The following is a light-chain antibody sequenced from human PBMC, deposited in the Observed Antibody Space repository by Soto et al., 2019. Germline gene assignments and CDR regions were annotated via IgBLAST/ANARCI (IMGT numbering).Light chain of an antibody. CDR2: DAS. V-gene: IGKV3-15*01. Sequence: EIVMTQSPVTLSVSPGERATLSCRASQSVSYDLAWYQQRPGQAPRVLIYDASTRATGIPARFSGSGSGTEFTLTISSLQSEDSAVHYCQQYNNWPPITFGQGTRLEIK. CDR1: QSVSYD. CDR3: QQYNNWPPIT. J-gene: IGKJ5*01.